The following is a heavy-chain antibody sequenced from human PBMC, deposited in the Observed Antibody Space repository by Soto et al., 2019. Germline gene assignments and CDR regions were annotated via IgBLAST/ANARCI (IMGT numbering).Heavy chain of an antibody. D-gene: IGHD1-26*01. CDR3: ARAQTLRSGSYLMFVDYFDY. Sequence: PSETLSLTCAVYGGSFSGYYWSWIRQPPGKGLEWIGEINHSGSTNYNPSLKSRVTISVDTSMNQFSLKLSSVTAADTAVYYCARAQTLRSGSYLMFVDYFDYWGQGTLVTVSS. J-gene: IGHJ4*02. V-gene: IGHV4-34*01. CDR2: INHSGST. CDR1: GGSFSGYY.